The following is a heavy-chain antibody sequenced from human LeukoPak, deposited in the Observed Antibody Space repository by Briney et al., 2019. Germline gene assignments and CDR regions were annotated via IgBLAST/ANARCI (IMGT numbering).Heavy chain of an antibody. Sequence: PGGSLRLSCVASGFTYSDYWMSWVRQGPGKGLEWVATIKGDGSAKNYVDSVKGRFTISRDNAKNSVFLQMDSLRVEDTALYYCARRGLHDYWGQGTLVTVSS. CDR1: GFTYSDYW. D-gene: IGHD5/OR15-5a*01. J-gene: IGHJ4*02. CDR3: ARRGLHDY. CDR2: IKGDGSAK. V-gene: IGHV3-7*03.